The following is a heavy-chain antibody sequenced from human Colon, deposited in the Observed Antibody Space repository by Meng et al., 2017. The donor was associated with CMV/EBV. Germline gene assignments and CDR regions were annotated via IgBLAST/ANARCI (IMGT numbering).Heavy chain of an antibody. D-gene: IGHD6-13*01. V-gene: IGHV3-30*04. Sequence: GESLKISCAASGPMFSKYAMHWVRQAPGKGLEWVALMSYDESKTYYAGSVQGRFTISRDNAKKSFYLQMNSLRIGDTAVYYCARELYSSPDYWGQGTLVTVSS. CDR3: ARELYSSPDY. CDR2: MSYDESKT. CDR1: GPMFSKYA. J-gene: IGHJ4*02.